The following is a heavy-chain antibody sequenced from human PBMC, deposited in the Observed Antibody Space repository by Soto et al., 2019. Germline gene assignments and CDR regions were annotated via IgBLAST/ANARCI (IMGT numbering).Heavy chain of an antibody. CDR3: VDSFVRGYSYGQLIY. Sequence: QSGGSLRLSCAASGFTFSSYAMSWVRQAPGKGLEWVSAISGSGGSTYYADSVKGRFTISRDNSKNTLYLQMNSLRAEDTAVYYCVDSFVRGYSYGQLIYWGQGTLVTVSS. D-gene: IGHD5-18*01. CDR2: ISGSGGST. V-gene: IGHV3-23*01. J-gene: IGHJ4*02. CDR1: GFTFSSYA.